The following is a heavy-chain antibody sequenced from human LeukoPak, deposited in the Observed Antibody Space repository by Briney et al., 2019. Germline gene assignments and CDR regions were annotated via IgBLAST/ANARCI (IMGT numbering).Heavy chain of an antibody. CDR3: ARASGYCSGGSCPLYYYGMDV. D-gene: IGHD2-15*01. J-gene: IGHJ6*04. Sequence: PGGFLRLSCAASGFTFSSYAMHWVRQAPGKGLEYVSAISSNGGSTYYADSVKGRFTISRDNSKNTLYLQMGSLRAEDMAVYYCARASGYCSGGSCPLYYYGMDVWGKGTTVTVSS. V-gene: IGHV3-64*02. CDR2: ISSNGGST. CDR1: GFTFSSYA.